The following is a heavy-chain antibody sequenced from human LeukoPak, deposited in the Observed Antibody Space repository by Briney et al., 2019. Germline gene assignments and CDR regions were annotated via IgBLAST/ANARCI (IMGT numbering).Heavy chain of an antibody. CDR2: IGSSSSTI. D-gene: IGHD5-18*01. CDR3: ARAWIQLSFDY. V-gene: IGHV3-48*01. CDR1: GFTFSSYS. J-gene: IGHJ4*02. Sequence: GGSLRLSCAASGFTFSSYSMNWVRQAPGKGLEWVSYIGSSSSTIYYADSVKGRFTISRDNAKNSLYLQMNSLRAEDTAVYYCARAWIQLSFDYWGQGTLVTVSS.